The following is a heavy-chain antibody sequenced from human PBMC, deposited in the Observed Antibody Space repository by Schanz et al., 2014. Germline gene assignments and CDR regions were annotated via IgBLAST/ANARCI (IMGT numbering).Heavy chain of an antibody. CDR2: ITGASDHI. Sequence: EVQLLESGGGLIQPGGSLRLSCAASGFIFGSSVMAWVRQAPGKGLEWVSGITGASDHIDYAESVKGRFTVSRDNSKNTLFLQMSSLRVDDRAVYYCARPALWFGHNFFDPWGQGTLVTVSS. V-gene: IGHV3-23*01. D-gene: IGHD3-10*01. J-gene: IGHJ5*02. CDR3: ARPALWFGHNFFDP. CDR1: GFIFGSSV.